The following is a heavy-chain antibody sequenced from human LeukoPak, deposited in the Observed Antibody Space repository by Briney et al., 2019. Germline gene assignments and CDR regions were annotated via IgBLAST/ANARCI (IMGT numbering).Heavy chain of an antibody. D-gene: IGHD2-2*01. CDR1: GFTFSGSA. CDR2: IRSKANSYAT. Sequence: GGSLKLSCAASGFTFSGSAMHWVRQASGKGLEWVGRIRSKANSYATAYAASVKGRFTISRDDSKNTAYLQMNSLRTEDTAVYYCTRRCSSTSCSSDWGQGTLVTVSS. V-gene: IGHV3-73*01. CDR3: TRRCSSTSCSSD. J-gene: IGHJ4*02.